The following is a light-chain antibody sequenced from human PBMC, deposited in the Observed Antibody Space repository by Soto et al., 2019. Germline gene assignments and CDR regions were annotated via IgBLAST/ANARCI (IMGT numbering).Light chain of an antibody. CDR1: SSDVGGYKY. Sequence: QSALTQPASVSGSPGQSIAISCTGTSSDVGGYKYVSWYQQHPGKAPKLLISEVSNRPSGVSDRFSGSKSGNTASLTISGLQAEDEADYYRSSFTSSYTFVFGSGPKLTVL. CDR3: SSFTSSYTFV. CDR2: EVS. V-gene: IGLV2-14*01. J-gene: IGLJ1*01.